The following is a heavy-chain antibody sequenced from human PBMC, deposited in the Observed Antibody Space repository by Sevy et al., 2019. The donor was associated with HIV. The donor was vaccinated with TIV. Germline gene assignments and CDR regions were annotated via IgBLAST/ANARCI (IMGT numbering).Heavy chain of an antibody. CDR1: GFTFSSYA. V-gene: IGHV3-30-3*01. J-gene: IGHJ4*02. CDR3: AREDGGY. CDR2: ISYDGSNK. Sequence: GGSLRLSCAASGFTFSSYAMHWVRQAPGKGLEWVAVISYDGSNKYYAASVKGRFTISRDNSKNTLYLQMNSLRAEDTAVYYCAREDGGYWGQGTLVTVSS. D-gene: IGHD3-16*01.